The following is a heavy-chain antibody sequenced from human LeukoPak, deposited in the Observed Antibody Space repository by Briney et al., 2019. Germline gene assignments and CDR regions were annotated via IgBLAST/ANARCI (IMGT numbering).Heavy chain of an antibody. CDR3: ASQPRYCSGGSCSDAFGI. CDR1: GGSISSYY. V-gene: IGHV4-59*01. CDR2: IYYSGST. D-gene: IGHD2-15*01. J-gene: IGHJ3*02. Sequence: SETLSLTCTVSGGSISSYYWSWIRQPPGKGLEWIGYIYYSGSTNYNPSLKSRVTISVDTSKNQFSLKLSSVTAADTAVYYCASQPRYCSGGSCSDAFGIWGQGTMVTVSS.